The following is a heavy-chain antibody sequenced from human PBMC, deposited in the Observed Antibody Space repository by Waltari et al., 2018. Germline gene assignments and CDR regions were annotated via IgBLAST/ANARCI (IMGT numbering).Heavy chain of an antibody. J-gene: IGHJ4*02. Sequence: QVQLQQWGAGLLKPSETLSLPCAVYGGSFSGYYWSWIRQPPGKGLEWIGEINHSGSTNYNPSLKSRVTISVDTSKNQFSLKLSSVTAADTAVYYCARRRIQLWLTGWGQGTLVTVSS. CDR3: ARRRIQLWLTG. CDR2: INHSGST. V-gene: IGHV4-34*01. CDR1: GGSFSGYY. D-gene: IGHD5-18*01.